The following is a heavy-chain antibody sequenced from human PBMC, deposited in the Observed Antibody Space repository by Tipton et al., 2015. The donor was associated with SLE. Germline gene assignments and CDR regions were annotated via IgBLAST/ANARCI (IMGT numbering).Heavy chain of an antibody. CDR1: GYTFTSYA. CDR2: ISPYNGNT. Sequence: QLVQSGAEVKKPGASVKVSCKASGYTFTSYAITWVRQAPGQGLEWMGWISPYNGNTKYAQKFQGRVTMTTDTSTSTAYMELRSLRSDDTAVYYCARECSGTGCLDSWGQGTLVTVSS. CDR3: ARECSGTGCLDS. V-gene: IGHV1-18*01. D-gene: IGHD2-2*01. J-gene: IGHJ4*02.